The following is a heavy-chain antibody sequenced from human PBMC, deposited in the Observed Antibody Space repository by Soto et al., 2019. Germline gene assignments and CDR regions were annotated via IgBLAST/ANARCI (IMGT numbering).Heavy chain of an antibody. J-gene: IGHJ4*02. Sequence: GGSLRLSCAASGFTFSSYAMSWVRQAPGKGLEWVSAISGSGGSTYYADSVKGRFTISRDNAKNSLYLQMNNLRAEDTAVYYCARGWDTAMVNFVYWGQGTLVTVSS. D-gene: IGHD5-18*01. CDR1: GFTFSSYA. V-gene: IGHV3-23*01. CDR2: ISGSGGST. CDR3: ARGWDTAMVNFVY.